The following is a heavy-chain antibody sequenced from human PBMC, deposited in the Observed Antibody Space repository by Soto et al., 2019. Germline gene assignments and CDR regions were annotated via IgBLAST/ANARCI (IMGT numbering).Heavy chain of an antibody. Sequence: EVELVESGGGLVQPGGSLRLSCVASGFTLSSYWMRWVRQAPGKGLEWVANIKQDGSEQHYVDSVKGRFTISRDNAKNSLYLQMNSLRAEDAAVYDCASCLVVGPEYFDYWGQGILVNVSS. D-gene: IGHD3-22*01. CDR3: ASCLVVGPEYFDY. CDR1: GFTLSSYW. CDR2: IKQDGSEQ. V-gene: IGHV3-7*01. J-gene: IGHJ4*02.